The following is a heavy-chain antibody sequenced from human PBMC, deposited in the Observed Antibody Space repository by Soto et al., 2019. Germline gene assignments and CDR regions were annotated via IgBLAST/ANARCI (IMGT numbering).Heavy chain of an antibody. Sequence: SWSXSVTGTVAVVSISSGWYYLRWIRQHPRNGLEWIGHIYNSGSTYYNPSLKSRVTISFGTSKNQFSMKLTSVTAADTAVYYCPRPFSPIKYHWIEQWGQGTLV. D-gene: IGHD2-2*01. J-gene: IGHJ5*02. CDR3: PRPFSPIKYHWIEQ. CDR1: VVSISSGWYY. CDR2: IYNSGST. V-gene: IGHV4-31*03.